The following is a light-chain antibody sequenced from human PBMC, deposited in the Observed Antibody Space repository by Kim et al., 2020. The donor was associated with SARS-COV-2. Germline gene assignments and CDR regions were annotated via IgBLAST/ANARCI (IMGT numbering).Light chain of an antibody. CDR3: QAWDSSTAVV. CDR1: KLGNKY. V-gene: IGLV3-1*01. Sequence: VSPGQTASITCSADKLGNKYACWYQQKPGQSPVLVIYQDNKRPSGIPERFSGSNSGNTATLTISGTQAMDEADYYCQAWDSSTAVVFGGGTQLTVL. CDR2: QDN. J-gene: IGLJ2*01.